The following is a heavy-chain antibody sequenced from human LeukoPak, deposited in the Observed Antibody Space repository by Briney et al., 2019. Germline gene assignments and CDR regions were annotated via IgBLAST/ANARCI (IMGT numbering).Heavy chain of an antibody. J-gene: IGHJ4*02. D-gene: IGHD4-17*01. CDR1: GFTFSSYA. CDR3: AKTISPGSTTGSGL. CDR2: ISESGGSP. V-gene: IGHV3-23*01. Sequence: PGGSLRLSCAASGFTFSSYAMSWVRQAPGKGLEWVSDISESGGSPYYADSVKGRFTISRDNSKNTLYLQMNSLRAEDTAVYYSAKTISPGSTTGSGLWGQETLVTVSS.